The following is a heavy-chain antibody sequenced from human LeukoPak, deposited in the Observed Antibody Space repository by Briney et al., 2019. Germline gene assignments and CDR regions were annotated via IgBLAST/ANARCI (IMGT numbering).Heavy chain of an antibody. CDR2: INPSSGGT. D-gene: IGHD6-19*01. CDR3: ARGAPNSSGFRLVDN. J-gene: IGHJ4*01. CDR1: GYTFSDYY. Sequence: ASVKVSCKTFGYTFSDYYLNWVRQAPGQGLEWMGWINPSSGGTNYAQNFQGGVTLTRDTSISTAYMDLYRLISDDTAVYYCARGAPNSSGFRLVDNWGQGALVTVSS. V-gene: IGHV1-2*02.